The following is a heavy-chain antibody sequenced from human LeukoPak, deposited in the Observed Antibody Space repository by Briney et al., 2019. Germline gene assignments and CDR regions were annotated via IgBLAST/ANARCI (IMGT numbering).Heavy chain of an antibody. V-gene: IGHV5-10-1*01. CDR3: VRQPPGVYDTTQNWFDP. D-gene: IGHD3-22*01. CDR2: IAPSDSYT. CDR1: GYSFTSYW. J-gene: IGHJ5*02. Sequence: LGESLKISCKGSGYSFTSYWIGWVRQVPGKGLEWMGRIAPSDSYTNYNPSFEGHVTMSVEKSITTVYLQWSSLKASDTAMYYCVRQPPGVYDTTQNWFDPWGQGTLVTVSS.